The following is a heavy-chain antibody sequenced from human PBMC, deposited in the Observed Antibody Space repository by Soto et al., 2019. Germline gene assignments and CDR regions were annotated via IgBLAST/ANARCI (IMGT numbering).Heavy chain of an antibody. D-gene: IGHD2-15*01. CDR1: GGSICRSGYY. CDR2: IDYNGVT. J-gene: IGHJ4*02. V-gene: IGHV4-39*01. Sequence: PSETLSLTCTVSGGSICRSGYYWGWIRQPPGRGLEWIGNIDYNGVTYSNPSLKSRVTISIDTSKNQFSLKLTSVTAADTAVYYCGKALVGASGNSDYGSWGPGTLVTVFS. CDR3: GKALVGASGNSDYGS.